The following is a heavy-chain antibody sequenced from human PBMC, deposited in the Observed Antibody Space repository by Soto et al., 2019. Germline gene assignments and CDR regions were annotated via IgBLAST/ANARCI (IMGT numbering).Heavy chain of an antibody. CDR1: GYTLTSYG. J-gene: IGHJ4*02. D-gene: IGHD4-17*01. CDR2: IFTYNGNT. CDR3: ARGAYGDYLIDY. V-gene: IGHV1-18*01. Sequence: QVQLLQSGAEVKKPGASVKVSCKASGYTLTSYGISWVLQAPGQGLEWMGWIFTYNGNTNYAQKLQGRVTMTTDTFTSTAYMELRSLRSDDTAVYYCARGAYGDYLIDYWGQGTLVTVSS.